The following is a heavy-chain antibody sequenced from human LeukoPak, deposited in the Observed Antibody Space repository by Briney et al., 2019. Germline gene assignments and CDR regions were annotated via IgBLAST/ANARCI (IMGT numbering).Heavy chain of an antibody. D-gene: IGHD6-13*01. CDR1: GYTFTGYY. CDR3: ARRYSSSWYAIMDV. J-gene: IGHJ6*04. CDR2: INPNSGGT. V-gene: IGHV1-2*02. Sequence: EASVKVSCKASGYTFTGYYMHWVRQAPGQGLEWMGWINPNSGGTNYAQKFQGRVTMTRDTSISTAYMELSRLRSDDTAVYYCARRYSSSWYAIMDVWGKGTTVTVSS.